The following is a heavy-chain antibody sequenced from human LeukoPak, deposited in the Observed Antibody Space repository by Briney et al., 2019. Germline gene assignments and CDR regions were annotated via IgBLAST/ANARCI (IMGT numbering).Heavy chain of an antibody. CDR2: ISYEGSNE. Sequence: GGSLTLSCSASGLTLSSYAMSWVRQAPGKGLEWVALISYEGSNEYYAASVKGRFTIYRDNSKNTLYMQMNSLRAEETAVYYCAKSSDLLTGYYTYFEYWGHGTLVTVAS. V-gene: IGHV3-30*18. CDR3: AKSSDLLTGYYTYFEY. D-gene: IGHD3-9*01. J-gene: IGHJ4*01. CDR1: GLTLSSYA.